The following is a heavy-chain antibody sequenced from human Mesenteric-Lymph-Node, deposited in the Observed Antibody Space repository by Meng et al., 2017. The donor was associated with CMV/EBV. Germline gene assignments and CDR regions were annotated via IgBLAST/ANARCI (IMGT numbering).Heavy chain of an antibody. CDR3: ASLAVADYYYYYGMDV. CDR1: GYTFTSYD. Sequence: ASVKVSCKASGYTFTSYDINWVRQATGQGLEWMGWMNPNSGNTGYAQKFQGRVTMTRNTSISTAYMELSSLRSEDTAVYYCASLAVADYYYYYGMDVWGQGTTVTVSS. D-gene: IGHD6-19*01. V-gene: IGHV1-8*01. J-gene: IGHJ6*02. CDR2: MNPNSGNT.